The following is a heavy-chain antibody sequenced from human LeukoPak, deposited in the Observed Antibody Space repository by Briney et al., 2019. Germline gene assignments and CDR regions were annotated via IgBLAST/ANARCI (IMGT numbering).Heavy chain of an antibody. CDR3: ARDPRGPTGYDSSRRDTFEY. V-gene: IGHV3-30*04. Sequence: GRSLRLPCAASGFTFSSYAMHWVRQAPGKGLEWVAVISYDGSNKYYADSVKGRFTISRDNSKNTLYLQMNSLTIEDTAVYYCARDPRGPTGYDSSRRDTFEYWGQGTLVTVSS. J-gene: IGHJ4*02. CDR2: ISYDGSNK. CDR1: GFTFSSYA. D-gene: IGHD3-22*01.